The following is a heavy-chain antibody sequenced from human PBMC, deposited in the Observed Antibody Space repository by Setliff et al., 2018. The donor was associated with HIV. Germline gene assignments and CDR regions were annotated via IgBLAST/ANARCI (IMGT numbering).Heavy chain of an antibody. CDR2: INYRGNT. J-gene: IGHJ6*03. Sequence: LTPGKGLEWIGSINYRGNTYYNPSLKSRAAISVDTSKNQISLKLSSVTAADTAVYYCASLDGSESPYIYYYYMDVWGKGTEVTVSS. V-gene: IGHV4-39*01. CDR3: ASLDGSESPYIYYYYMDV. D-gene: IGHD3-10*01.